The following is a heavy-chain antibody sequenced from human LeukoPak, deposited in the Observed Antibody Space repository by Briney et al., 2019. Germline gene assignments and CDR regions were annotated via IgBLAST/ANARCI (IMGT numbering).Heavy chain of an antibody. CDR1: GDSISTSSYY. CDR3: ARSYYYDYRQIDY. D-gene: IGHD3-22*01. Sequence: SETLTLTCTVSGDSISTSSYYWGWIRQPPGKGLEWLGSIYYSGSTYYNPSLKSRVTISVDTSKNQFSLNLYSVTAADTAVFYCARSYYYDYRQIDYWGQGTLVTVSS. CDR2: IYYSGST. V-gene: IGHV4-39*01. J-gene: IGHJ4*02.